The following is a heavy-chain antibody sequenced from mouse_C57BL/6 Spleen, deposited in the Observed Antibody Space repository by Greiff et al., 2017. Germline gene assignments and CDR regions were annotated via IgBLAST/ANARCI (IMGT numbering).Heavy chain of an antibody. Sequence: VQLQQSGPELVKPGASVKISCKASGYSFTDYNMNWVKQSHGKSLEWIGVINPNYGTTSYNQKFKGKATLTVDQSSSTAYMHLNSLTAEDSAVYYCARGTTVVPFDMDDWGQGTSVTVSS. J-gene: IGHJ4*01. CDR2: INPNYGTT. D-gene: IGHD1-1*01. V-gene: IGHV1-39*01. CDR1: GYSFTDYN. CDR3: ARGTTVVPFDMDD.